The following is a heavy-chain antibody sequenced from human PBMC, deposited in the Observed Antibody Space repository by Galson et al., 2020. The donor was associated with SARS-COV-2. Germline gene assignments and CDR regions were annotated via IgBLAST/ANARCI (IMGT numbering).Heavy chain of an antibody. V-gene: IGHV4-38-2*02. J-gene: IGHJ6*03. D-gene: IGHD6-19*01. CDR2: IYHSGST. CDR3: ARGHESAVAGILLPYYYYYMDV. Sequence: SETLSLTCTVSGYSISSGYYWGWIRQPPGKGLEWIGSIYHSGSTYYNPSLKSRVTISVDTSKNQFSLKLSSVTAADTAVYYCARGHESAVAGILLPYYYYYMDVWGKGTTVTVS. CDR1: GYSISSGYY.